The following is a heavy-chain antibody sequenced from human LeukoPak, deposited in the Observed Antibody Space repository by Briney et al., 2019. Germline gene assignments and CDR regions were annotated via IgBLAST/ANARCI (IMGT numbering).Heavy chain of an antibody. CDR3: ARAAGATYYFDS. Sequence: ASVKVSCKASGYTFTGYYMHWVRQAPGQGLEWMGWINPNSGGTNYAQKLQGRVTMTRDTSITTAYMELSRLTSDDTAVYYCARAAGATYYFDSWGQGTLVTVSS. CDR1: GYTFTGYY. D-gene: IGHD1-26*01. V-gene: IGHV1-2*02. CDR2: INPNSGGT. J-gene: IGHJ4*02.